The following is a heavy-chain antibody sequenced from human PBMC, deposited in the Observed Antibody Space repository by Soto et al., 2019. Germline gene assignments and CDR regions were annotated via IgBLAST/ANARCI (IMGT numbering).Heavy chain of an antibody. CDR1: GFPFNTFG. CDR3: AKERTASFNFRHYDAIDV. Sequence: QVQLVESGGGEVQPGRSLRLSCAASGFPFNTFGMHWVRQAPGKGLEWVAVISDDGGSEYYADSVKGRFTISKDTSRNTLYLQMNSLRREDTAVYYCAKERTASFNFRHYDAIDVWGQGATVTVSS. J-gene: IGHJ6*02. D-gene: IGHD2-2*01. CDR2: ISDDGGSE. V-gene: IGHV3-30*18.